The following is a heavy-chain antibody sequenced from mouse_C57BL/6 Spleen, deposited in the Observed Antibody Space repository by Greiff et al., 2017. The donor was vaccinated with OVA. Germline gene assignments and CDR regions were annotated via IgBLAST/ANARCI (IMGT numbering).Heavy chain of an antibody. CDR1: GYAFSSYW. D-gene: IGHD1-1*01. J-gene: IGHJ1*03. CDR2: IYPGDGDT. Sequence: VKLMESGAELVKPGASVKISCKASGYAFSSYWMNWVKQRPGKGLEWIGQIYPGDGDTNYNGKFNGKATLTADKSSSTAYMQLSSLTSEDSAVYFCARGSYYYGSSYWYFDVWGTGTTVTVSS. V-gene: IGHV1-80*01. CDR3: ARGSYYYGSSYWYFDV.